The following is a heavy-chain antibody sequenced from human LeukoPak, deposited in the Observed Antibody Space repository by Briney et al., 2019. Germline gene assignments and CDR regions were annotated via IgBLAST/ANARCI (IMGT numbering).Heavy chain of an antibody. D-gene: IGHD3-10*01. CDR3: ARLGYSSGNY. J-gene: IGHJ4*02. V-gene: IGHV4-59*08. CDR2: IYYSGST. CDR1: GGSISNYY. Sequence: SKTLSLTCTVSGGSISNYYWTWIRQPPGKGLEWIGYIYYSGSTNYNPSLKSRITISVDTSKNQFSLKLSSVTAADTAVYYCARLGYSSGNYWGQGTLVTVSS.